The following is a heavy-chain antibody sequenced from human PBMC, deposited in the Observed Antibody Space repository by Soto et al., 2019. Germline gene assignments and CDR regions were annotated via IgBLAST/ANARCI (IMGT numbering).Heavy chain of an antibody. CDR2: IIPIFGTA. CDR1: GGTFSSYA. V-gene: IGHV1-69*01. Sequence: QVPLVQSGAEVKKPGSSVKVSCKASGGTFSSYAISWVRQAPGQGLEWMGGIIPIFGTANYAQKFQGRVTITADESTSTAYMELSSLRSEDTAVYYCARTDYYDSSGYYGYFDYWGQGTLVTVSS. D-gene: IGHD3-22*01. J-gene: IGHJ4*02. CDR3: ARTDYYDSSGYYGYFDY.